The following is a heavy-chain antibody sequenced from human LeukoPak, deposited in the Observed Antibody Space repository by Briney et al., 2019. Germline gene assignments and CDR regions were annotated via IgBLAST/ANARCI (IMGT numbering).Heavy chain of an antibody. CDR2: IYNSGST. D-gene: IGHD3-10*01. CDR3: ARRKETSGWGANKWLDT. CDR1: GASISDYY. J-gene: IGHJ5*02. Sequence: PSETLSLTCTVSGASISDYYWNWIRQPPGKGLEWIGYIYNSGSTNYNPSLKSRVTISLDASKNHFSLTLSSVTAADTAIYYCARRKETSGWGANKWLDTWGQGTQVTVSS. V-gene: IGHV4-59*08.